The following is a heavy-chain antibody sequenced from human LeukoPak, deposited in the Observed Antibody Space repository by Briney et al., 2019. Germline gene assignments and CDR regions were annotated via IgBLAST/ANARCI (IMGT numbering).Heavy chain of an antibody. CDR1: GFTFSSYG. D-gene: IGHD6-13*01. CDR2: ISYDGSIK. Sequence: GRSLRLSCAASGFTFSSYGMHWVRQARGKGLEWVAVISYDGSIKYYADSVKGRFIISRDSSKNTLYLQMNSLTAEDTAVYYCAKSGIAAAGQRGYFDNWGQGALVTVSS. J-gene: IGHJ4*02. CDR3: AKSGIAAAGQRGYFDN. V-gene: IGHV3-30*18.